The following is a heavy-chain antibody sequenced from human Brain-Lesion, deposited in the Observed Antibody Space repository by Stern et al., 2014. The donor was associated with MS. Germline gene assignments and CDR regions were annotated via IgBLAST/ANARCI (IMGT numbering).Heavy chain of an antibody. CDR2: IFNSGST. D-gene: IGHD2-2*01. V-gene: IGHV4-61*02. Sequence: VQLVESGPGLVKPSQTLSLSCTVSGGSISSGGYYWSWIRQTAGKGLEWIGRIFNSGSTSYKPSLKSRVTISIDTSKNQFPLRLNSMTAADTAVYYCARGRVVPGFQYYATDVWGQGTTVIVSS. CDR3: ARGRVVPGFQYYATDV. J-gene: IGHJ6*02. CDR1: GGSISSGGYY.